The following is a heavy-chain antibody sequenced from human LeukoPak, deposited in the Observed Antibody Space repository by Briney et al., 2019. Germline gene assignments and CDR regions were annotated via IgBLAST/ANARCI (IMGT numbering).Heavy chain of an antibody. V-gene: IGHV3-21*01. CDR1: GFTFNNYD. J-gene: IGHJ4*02. D-gene: IGHD6-13*01. Sequence: GGSLRLSCAASGFTFNNYDMNWVRLAPGRGLEWVSSISTSSSYKYYADSLKGRFTVSRDNAKNSLYLHMNSLRAEDTAVYWCARFDSASGTGLDYWGQGTPVTVSS. CDR3: ARFDSASGTGLDY. CDR2: ISTSSSYK.